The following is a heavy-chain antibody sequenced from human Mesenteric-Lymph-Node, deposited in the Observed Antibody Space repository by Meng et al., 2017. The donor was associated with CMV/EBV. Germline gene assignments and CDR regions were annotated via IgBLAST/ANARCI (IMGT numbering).Heavy chain of an antibody. CDR2: INSDGSST. CDR1: GFTFSSYW. Sequence: GESLKISCAASGFTFSSYWMHWVRQAPGKGLVWVSRINSDGSSTSYADSVKGRFTISRDNAKNTLYLQMNSLRAEDTAVYYCARDHGGNSGGFDYWGQGTLVTVSS. J-gene: IGHJ4*02. V-gene: IGHV3-74*01. D-gene: IGHD4-23*01. CDR3: ARDHGGNSGGFDY.